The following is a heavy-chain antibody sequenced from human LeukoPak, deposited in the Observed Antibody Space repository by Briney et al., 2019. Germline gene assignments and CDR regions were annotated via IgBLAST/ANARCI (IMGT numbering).Heavy chain of an antibody. J-gene: IGHJ5*02. Sequence: GASVKVSCKASGYTFTGYYMHWVRQAPGQGLEWMGWINPNSGGTNYAQKFQGRVTMTRDTSISTAYMELSRLRSDDTAVYYCAYQIVVVPAAIENWFDPWGQGTLVTVSS. D-gene: IGHD2-2*02. V-gene: IGHV1-2*02. CDR2: INPNSGGT. CDR1: GYTFTGYY. CDR3: AYQIVVVPAAIENWFDP.